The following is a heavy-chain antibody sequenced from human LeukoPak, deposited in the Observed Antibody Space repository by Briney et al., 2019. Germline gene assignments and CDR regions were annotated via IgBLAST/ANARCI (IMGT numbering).Heavy chain of an antibody. CDR2: IRPDGNEK. CDR3: TRDRSRAEDD. J-gene: IGHJ4*02. V-gene: IGHV3-7*01. D-gene: IGHD1-14*01. CDR1: GFTISTFW. Sequence: PGGSLRLSCAASGFTISTFWMSWVRQAPGKGLEWVANIRPDGNEKYYVDSVKGRFTISRDNANNLLYLQMNSLRGEDTAVYYCTRDRSRAEDDWGQGTLVTVSS.